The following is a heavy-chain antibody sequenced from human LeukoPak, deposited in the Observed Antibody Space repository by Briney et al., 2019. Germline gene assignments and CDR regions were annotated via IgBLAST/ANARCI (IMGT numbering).Heavy chain of an antibody. J-gene: IGHJ3*02. CDR1: GGSISSCY. CDR2: IYTSGST. D-gene: IGHD6-13*01. Sequence: SETLSLTCTVSGGSISSCYWSWIRQPAGKGLEWIGRIYTSGSTNYNPSLKSRVTMSVDTSKNQFSLKLSSVTAADTAVYYCARGWREIAAAGTFRHAFDIWGQGTMVTVSS. CDR3: ARGWREIAAAGTFRHAFDI. V-gene: IGHV4-4*07.